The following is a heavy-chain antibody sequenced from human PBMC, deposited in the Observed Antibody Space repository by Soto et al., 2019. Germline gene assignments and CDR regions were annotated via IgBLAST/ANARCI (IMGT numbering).Heavy chain of an antibody. CDR2: IIPIFGPA. D-gene: IGHD1-1*01. Sequence: QVQLVQSGAEVKKPGSSVKVSCKASGGSFSRYAISWVRQAPGQGLEWMGGIIPIFGPANHAQKFQGRVTITADESTSTSYMELSSLRSEDTAVYYCARDGGNNWEGNWFDPWGQGTLVTVSS. V-gene: IGHV1-69*12. CDR1: GGSFSRYA. J-gene: IGHJ5*02. CDR3: ARDGGNNWEGNWFDP.